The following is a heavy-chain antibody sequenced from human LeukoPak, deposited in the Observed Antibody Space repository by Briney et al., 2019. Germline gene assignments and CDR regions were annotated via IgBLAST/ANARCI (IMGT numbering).Heavy chain of an antibody. J-gene: IGHJ4*02. CDR3: AREMAAAGFEY. V-gene: IGHV3-21*01. CDR2: ISSGSSYI. CDR1: GFTFSSFS. D-gene: IGHD6-13*01. Sequence: GGSLRLSCAASGFTFSSFSMNWVRQAPGKGLEWVSSISSGSSYIYYADSVKGRITISRDNAKNSLFLQMNSLRAEDTAVYYCAREMAAAGFEYWGQGTLVTVSS.